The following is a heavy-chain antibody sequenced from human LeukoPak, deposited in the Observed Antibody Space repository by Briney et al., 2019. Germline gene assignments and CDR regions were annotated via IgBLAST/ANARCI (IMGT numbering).Heavy chain of an antibody. CDR2: IYYSGST. V-gene: IGHV4-59*13. J-gene: IGHJ4*02. Sequence: SETLSLTCTVSGGSISSYYWSWIREPRGKGLEWIGYIYYSGSTNYNPSLKSRVTISVDTSKNQFSLKLSSVTAADTAVYYCARDGVTTDYWGQGTLVTVSS. D-gene: IGHD4-11*01. CDR1: GGSISSYY. CDR3: ARDGVTTDY.